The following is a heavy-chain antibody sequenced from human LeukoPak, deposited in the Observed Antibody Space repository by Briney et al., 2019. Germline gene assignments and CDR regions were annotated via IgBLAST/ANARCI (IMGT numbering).Heavy chain of an antibody. V-gene: IGHV3-7*03. CDR2: IRQDGSEK. CDR1: GFSFGRHW. Sequence: GGSLRLSCAASGFSFGRHWMNWVRQAPGKGLEWVANIRQDGSEKNYVDSVKGRFTTSRDNAKNSLFLQMDSLRAEDTAVYYCAGGAGWLIDYWGQGTLVTVSS. CDR3: AGGAGWLIDY. D-gene: IGHD3-16*01. J-gene: IGHJ4*02.